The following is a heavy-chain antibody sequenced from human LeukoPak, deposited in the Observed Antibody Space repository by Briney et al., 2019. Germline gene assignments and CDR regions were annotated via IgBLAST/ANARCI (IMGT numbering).Heavy chain of an antibody. V-gene: IGHV3-49*03. CDR2: IRSKAYGGTT. CDR3: AKDDDWGRYKH. Sequence: GRSLRLSCTASGFTFGDYAMSWFRQAPGKGLEWVGFIRSKAYGGTTEYAASVKGRFTISRDDSKSIAYLQMNSLKTEDTAVYYCAKDDDWGRYKHWGQGTLVTVSS. CDR1: GFTFGDYA. J-gene: IGHJ1*01. D-gene: IGHD3-16*01.